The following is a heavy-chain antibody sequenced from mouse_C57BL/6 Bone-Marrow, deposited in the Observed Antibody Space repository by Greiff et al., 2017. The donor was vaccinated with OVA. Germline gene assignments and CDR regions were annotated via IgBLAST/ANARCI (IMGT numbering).Heavy chain of an antibody. CDR1: GFTFSSYA. CDR2: ISDGGSYT. Sequence: EVQVVESGGGLVKPGGSLKLSCAASGFTFSSYAMSWVRQTPEKRLEWVATISDGGSYTYYPDNVKGRFTISRDNAKNNLYLQMSHLKSEDTAMYYCARALSEAMDYWGQGTSVTVSS. J-gene: IGHJ4*01. V-gene: IGHV5-4*01. CDR3: ARALSEAMDY.